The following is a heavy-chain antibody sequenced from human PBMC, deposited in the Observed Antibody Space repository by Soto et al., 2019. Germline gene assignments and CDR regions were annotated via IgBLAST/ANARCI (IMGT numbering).Heavy chain of an antibody. CDR1: GFTFSSYW. V-gene: IGHV3-74*01. J-gene: IGHJ4*02. Sequence: EVQLVESGGGLVQPGGSLRLSCAGSGFTFSSYWMHWVRQTAGEGLVWVSRISPEGSRTSYADSVKGRFTISRDNAENTLYLQMNSLRAEDTAVYYCARVGQGQYYFDYWGQGTLVTVSS. CDR2: ISPEGSRT. CDR3: ARVGQGQYYFDY.